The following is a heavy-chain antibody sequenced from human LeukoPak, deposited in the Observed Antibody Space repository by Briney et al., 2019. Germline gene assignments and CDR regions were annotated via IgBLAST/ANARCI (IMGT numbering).Heavy chain of an antibody. CDR1: GFTFSSYS. CDR2: ISSSSSYI. V-gene: IGHV3-21*01. CDR3: ATGKHYYDSSGYYFYYFDY. Sequence: SGGSLRLSCAASGFTFSSYSMKWVRQAPGKGLGWVSSISSSSSYIYYADSVKGRFTISRDNAKNSLYLQMNSLRAEDTAVYYCATGKHYYDSSGYYFYYFDYWGQGTLVTVSS. J-gene: IGHJ4*02. D-gene: IGHD3-22*01.